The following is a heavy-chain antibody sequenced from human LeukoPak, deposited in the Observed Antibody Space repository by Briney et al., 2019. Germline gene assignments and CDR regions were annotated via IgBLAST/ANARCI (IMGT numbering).Heavy chain of an antibody. CDR2: ISNIGTT. J-gene: IGHJ3*02. Sequence: SETLSLTCTVSGASISSYFWTWIRQSPGKGLEWIGYISNIGTTNYNPSLKGRVTISGDTSKNQFSLKLSYVTAADTAVYYCTRDRSALDTWGQGTMVTVSS. CDR1: GASISSYF. V-gene: IGHV4-59*01. CDR3: TRDRSALDT.